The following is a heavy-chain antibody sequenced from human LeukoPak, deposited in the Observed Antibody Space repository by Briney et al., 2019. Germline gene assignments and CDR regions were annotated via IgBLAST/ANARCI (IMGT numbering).Heavy chain of an antibody. CDR3: ASSLGVDP. CDR1: GFTFSSST. CDR2: ISSTSTSI. D-gene: IGHD3-10*01. Sequence: PGGSLRLSCAASGFTFSSSTMNWVRQAPGRGLEWVSSISSTSTSINYADSVRGRFTISRDNAKNSLYLQMSSLRAEDSAVYYCASSLGVDPWGQGTLVTVSS. V-gene: IGHV3-21*01. J-gene: IGHJ5*02.